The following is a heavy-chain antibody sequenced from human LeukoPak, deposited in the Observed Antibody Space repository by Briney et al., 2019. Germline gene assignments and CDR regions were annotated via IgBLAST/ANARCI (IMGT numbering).Heavy chain of an antibody. J-gene: IGHJ4*02. CDR1: GFTFSSNW. CDR2: INEDGSTT. CDR3: VRDLGGRSGH. D-gene: IGHD1-26*01. V-gene: IGHV3-74*01. Sequence: GGSLRLSCAASGFTFSSNWMHWVRQAPGKGLVWVSRINEDGSTTNYAGSVKGRSTIFRDNAKNTLYLQMNSLRAEDTAVYYCVRDLGGRSGHWGQGTLVTVSS.